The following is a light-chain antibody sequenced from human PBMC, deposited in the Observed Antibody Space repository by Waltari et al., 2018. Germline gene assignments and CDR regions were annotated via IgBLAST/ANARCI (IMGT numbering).Light chain of an antibody. V-gene: IGKV4-1*01. J-gene: IGKJ1*01. CDR3: QQYYSTPWT. CDR2: WAS. Sequence: DIVMTQSPDSLAVSLGERVIINGKSSQSVFYRSTNKNNLAWYHQKPGQPPKLLISWASTRESGVPDRFSGSGSGTDFTLTIGSLQAEDVAVYYCQQYYSTPWTFGQGTKVEIK. CDR1: QSVFYRSTNKNN.